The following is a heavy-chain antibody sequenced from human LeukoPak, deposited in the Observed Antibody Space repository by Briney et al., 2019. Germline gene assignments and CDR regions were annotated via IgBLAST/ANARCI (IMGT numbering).Heavy chain of an antibody. J-gene: IGHJ4*02. D-gene: IGHD6-19*01. CDR3: AKETVAAPPIDY. CDR2: ISGSAYST. CDR1: GFTFSSYA. V-gene: IGHV3-23*01. Sequence: GGSLRLSCAASGFTFSSYAMIWVRQAPGKGLEWVSAISGSAYSTYYADSVKGRFTISRDNSKNTLYLQMNSLRAEDTAVYYCAKETVAAPPIDYWGQGTLVTVSS.